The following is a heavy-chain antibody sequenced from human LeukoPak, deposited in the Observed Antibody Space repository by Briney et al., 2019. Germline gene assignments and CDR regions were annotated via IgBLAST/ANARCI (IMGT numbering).Heavy chain of an antibody. CDR2: IYHSGSA. Sequence: SETLSLTCSFSGGSISSSSWWNWVRQPPGKGLEWIGEIYHSGSATYSPSLRSRVTMSVDKSKNQFSLNLTSVTAADTAVYYCARRPPSMVVDYWSPGTLVTVSS. D-gene: IGHD2-2*01. CDR3: ARRPPSMVVDY. J-gene: IGHJ4*02. V-gene: IGHV4-4*02. CDR1: GGSISSSSW.